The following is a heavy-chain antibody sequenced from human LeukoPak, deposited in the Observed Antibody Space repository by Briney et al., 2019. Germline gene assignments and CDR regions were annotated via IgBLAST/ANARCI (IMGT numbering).Heavy chain of an antibody. Sequence: GRSLRLSRAASGFTFNTFDLHWVRQAPGKGLEWVAVTSYDGSNEYYADSVKGRFTVSRDNSKNTVYLQMNSLRAEDTAVYYCAKDPSSSWYTPHGYYFDYWGQGTLVTVSS. V-gene: IGHV3-30*18. CDR3: AKDPSSSWYTPHGYYFDY. CDR1: GFTFNTFD. CDR2: TSYDGSNE. J-gene: IGHJ4*02. D-gene: IGHD6-13*01.